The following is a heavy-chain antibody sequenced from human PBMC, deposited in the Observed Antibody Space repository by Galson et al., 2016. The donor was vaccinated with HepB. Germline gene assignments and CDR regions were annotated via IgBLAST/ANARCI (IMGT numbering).Heavy chain of an antibody. CDR2: IYYSGST. D-gene: IGHD5-18*01. Sequence: SETLSLTCTVSGGSVSSGSYYWSWIRQPPGKGLEWIGNIYYSGSTNYNPSLKSRVTISVDTSKTQFSLKLSSVTAADTAVYYCARLSSYGGYWGQGTLVTVSS. V-gene: IGHV4-61*01. CDR1: GGSVSSGSYY. J-gene: IGHJ4*02. CDR3: ARLSSYGGY.